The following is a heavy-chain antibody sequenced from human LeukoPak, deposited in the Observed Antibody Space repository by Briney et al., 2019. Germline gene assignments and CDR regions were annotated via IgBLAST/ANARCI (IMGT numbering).Heavy chain of an antibody. CDR1: GGTFSSCA. Sequence: AASVKVSCKASGGTFSSCAISWVRQAPGQGLEWMGGIIPIFGTANYAQKFQGRVTITADESTSTAYMELSSLRSEDTAVYYCARAWLQLGPQNYYYYYGMDVWGQGTTVTVSS. V-gene: IGHV1-69*13. CDR3: ARAWLQLGPQNYYYYYGMDV. J-gene: IGHJ6*02. CDR2: IIPIFGTA. D-gene: IGHD5-24*01.